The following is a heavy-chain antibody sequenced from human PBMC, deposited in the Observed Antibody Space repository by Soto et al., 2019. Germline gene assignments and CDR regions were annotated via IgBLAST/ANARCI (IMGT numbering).Heavy chain of an antibody. Sequence: QVRLVQSGAEVKKPGASVKVSCKASGYIFTNYYIHWVRQAPGQGLEWMAIINTNGGSTNCAQEFQGRITLTRDTSTSTVYMDLSSLTSEDTAVYYCARGSYSGDQWGQGTLVTVSS. CDR2: INTNGGST. J-gene: IGHJ5*02. V-gene: IGHV1-46*01. CDR1: GYIFTNYY. CDR3: ARGSYSGDQ. D-gene: IGHD1-26*01.